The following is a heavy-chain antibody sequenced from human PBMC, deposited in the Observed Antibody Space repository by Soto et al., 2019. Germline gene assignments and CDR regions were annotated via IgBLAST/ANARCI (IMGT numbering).Heavy chain of an antibody. J-gene: IGHJ5*02. CDR1: GGTFSSYA. CDR2: IIPIFGTA. D-gene: IGHD3-3*01. CDR3: ASHSTTYYDFWSGPGP. Sequence: EASVKVSCKAAGGTFSSYAISWVRQAPGQGLEWMGGIIPIFGTANYAQKFQGRVTITADESTSTAYMELSSLRSEDTAVYYCASHSTTYYDFWSGPGPWGQGTLVTVSS. V-gene: IGHV1-69*13.